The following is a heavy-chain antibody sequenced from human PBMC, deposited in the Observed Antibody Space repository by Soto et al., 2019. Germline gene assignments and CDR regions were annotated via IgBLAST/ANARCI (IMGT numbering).Heavy chain of an antibody. V-gene: IGHV4-59*08. D-gene: IGHD3-3*01. CDR3: ARTHYDFWSGQGVYFDY. Sequence: SETLSLICTVSGGSISSYYWSWIRQPPGKGLEWIGYIYYSGSTNYNPSLKSRVTISVDTSKNQFSLKLSSVTAADTAVYYCARTHYDFWSGQGVYFDYWGQGTLVTVSS. CDR2: IYYSGST. CDR1: GGSISSYY. J-gene: IGHJ4*02.